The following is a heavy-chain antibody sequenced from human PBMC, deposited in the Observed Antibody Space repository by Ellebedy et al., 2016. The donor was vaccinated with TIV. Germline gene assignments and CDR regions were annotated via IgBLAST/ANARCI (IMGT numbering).Heavy chain of an antibody. Sequence: GGSLRLSXAASGFTFSSYAMHWVRQAPGKGLEWVAVISYDGSNKYYADSVKGRFTISRDNSKNTLYLQMNSLRAEDTAVYYCARGAEEYSSSPEDYWGQGTLVTVSS. D-gene: IGHD6-6*01. CDR1: GFTFSSYA. J-gene: IGHJ4*02. CDR2: ISYDGSNK. V-gene: IGHV3-30-3*01. CDR3: ARGAEEYSSSPEDY.